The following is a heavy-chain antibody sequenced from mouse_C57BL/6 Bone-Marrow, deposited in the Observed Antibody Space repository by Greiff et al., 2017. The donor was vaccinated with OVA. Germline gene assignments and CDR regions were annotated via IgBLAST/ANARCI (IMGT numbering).Heavy chain of an antibody. CDR2: ISYDGSN. CDR1: GYSITSGYY. CDR3: ARGGITTVPGNY. V-gene: IGHV3-6*01. Sequence: EVKLQESGPGLVKPSQSLSLTCSVTGYSITSGYYWNWIRQFPGNKLEWMGYISYDGSNNYNPSLKNRISITRDTSKNQFFLKLNSVTTEDTATYYCARGGITTVPGNYWGQGTTLTVSS. D-gene: IGHD1-1*01. J-gene: IGHJ2*01.